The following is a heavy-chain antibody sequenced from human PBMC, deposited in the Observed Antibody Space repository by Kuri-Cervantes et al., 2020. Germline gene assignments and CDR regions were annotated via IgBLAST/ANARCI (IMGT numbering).Heavy chain of an antibody. CDR3: ARVGCSGGSCYMEYYYVDV. Sequence: SLKISCAASRFTFDDYAMHWVRQAPGKGLEWVSGISWNSANIGYADSVRGRFIISGDNAKNSLYLQMNSLRTDDTAVYYCARVGCSGGSCYMEYYYVDVWGKGTTVTVSS. J-gene: IGHJ6*03. D-gene: IGHD2-15*01. CDR1: RFTFDDYA. V-gene: IGHV3-9*01. CDR2: ISWNSANI.